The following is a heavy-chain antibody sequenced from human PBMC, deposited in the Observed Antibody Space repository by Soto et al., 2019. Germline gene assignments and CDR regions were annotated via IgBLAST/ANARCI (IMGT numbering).Heavy chain of an antibody. D-gene: IGHD2-2*01. CDR2: IYYSGST. V-gene: IGHV4-39*01. CDR1: GGSISSSSYY. Sequence: SETLSLTCTVSGGSISSSSYYWGWIRQPPGKGLEWIGSIYYSGSTYYNPSLKSRVTISVDTSKNQFSLKLSSVTAADTAVYYCARQPFCSSTSCYPFSNCFDPWGQGTLVTVPS. J-gene: IGHJ5*02. CDR3: ARQPFCSSTSCYPFSNCFDP.